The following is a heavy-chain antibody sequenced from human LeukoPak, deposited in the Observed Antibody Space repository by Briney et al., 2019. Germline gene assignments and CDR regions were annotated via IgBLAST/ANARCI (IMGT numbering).Heavy chain of an antibody. CDR1: GVSISSYY. CDR2: IYYSGST. CDR3: ARQIPYGSGGFDY. V-gene: IGHV4-59*08. Sequence: SETLSLTCTVSGVSISSYYWSWIRQPPGKGLGWIGYIYYSGSTNYNPSLKSRVTISVDTSKNQFSVELSSVTPADTAVYYCARQIPYGSGGFDYWGQGTLVTVPS. D-gene: IGHD3-10*01. J-gene: IGHJ4*02.